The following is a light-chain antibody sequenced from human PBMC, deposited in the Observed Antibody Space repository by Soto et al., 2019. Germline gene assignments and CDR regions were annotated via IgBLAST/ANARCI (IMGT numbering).Light chain of an antibody. J-gene: IGKJ5*01. CDR3: HQRSNWPPIT. CDR1: QSVSSY. CDR2: DAS. V-gene: IGKV3-11*01. Sequence: EIVLTQSPATLSLSPGERATLSCRASQSVSSYLAWYQQKPGQAPRLLIYDASIRATSIPARFSGSGSGTDFTLTISSLEPEDFAVYYCHQRSNWPPITFGQATRLEIK.